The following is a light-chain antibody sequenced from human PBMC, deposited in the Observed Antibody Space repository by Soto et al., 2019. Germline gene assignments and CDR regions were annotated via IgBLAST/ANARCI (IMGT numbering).Light chain of an antibody. V-gene: IGLV1-44*01. J-gene: IGLJ2*01. Sequence: QTVVTQPPSASGTPGQRVTISCSGSSSNIGSNTVNWYQQLPGTAPKLLIYSNNQRPSGVPDRFSGSKSGTSASLAISGLQSEDEADYYCQSYDSSLSGSRVVFGGGTQLTVL. CDR3: QSYDSSLSGSRVV. CDR1: SSNIGSNT. CDR2: SNN.